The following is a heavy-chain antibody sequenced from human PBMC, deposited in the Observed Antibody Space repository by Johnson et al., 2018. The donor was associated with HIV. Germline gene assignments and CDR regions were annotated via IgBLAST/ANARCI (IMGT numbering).Heavy chain of an antibody. J-gene: IGHJ3*02. CDR2: IKQDGSNK. V-gene: IGHV3-7*05. Sequence: VQLVESGGGLVQPGGSLRLSCTTSGFTFSSYWMTWVRQAPGKGLEWVANIKQDGSNKYYADSVKGRFTISRDNSKNTLYLQMNSLRPEDTAMFYCAKEESGSFLAFDIWGQGTMVTVSS. CDR3: AKEESGSFLAFDI. CDR1: GFTFSSYW. D-gene: IGHD1-26*01.